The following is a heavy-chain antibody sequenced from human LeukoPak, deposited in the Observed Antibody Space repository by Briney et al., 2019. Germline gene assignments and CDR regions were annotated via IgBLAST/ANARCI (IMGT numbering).Heavy chain of an antibody. J-gene: IGHJ4*02. V-gene: IGHV3-23*01. D-gene: IGHD1-26*01. CDR3: AKDRDSGSYFDY. CDR2: ISGSGGST. Sequence: GWSLRLSCAASGFTFSSYAMSWVRQAPGKGLEWVSAISGSGGSTYYADSVKGRFTISRDNSKNTLYLQMNSLRAEDTAVYYCAKDRDSGSYFDYWGQGTLVTVSS. CDR1: GFTFSSYA.